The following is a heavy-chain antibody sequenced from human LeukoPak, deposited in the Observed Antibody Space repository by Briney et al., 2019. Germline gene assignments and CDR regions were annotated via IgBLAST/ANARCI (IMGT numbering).Heavy chain of an antibody. V-gene: IGHV1-18*01. D-gene: IGHD3-22*01. Sequence: ASVKVSCKASGYTFTSYGISWVRQAPGQGLEWMGWISAYNGNTNYAQKLQGRVTMTTDTSTSTAYMELRSLRSDDTDVYYCARNYYDSSGYYLPDFDYWGQGTLVTVSS. CDR3: ARNYYDSSGYYLPDFDY. CDR1: GYTFTSYG. CDR2: ISAYNGNT. J-gene: IGHJ4*02.